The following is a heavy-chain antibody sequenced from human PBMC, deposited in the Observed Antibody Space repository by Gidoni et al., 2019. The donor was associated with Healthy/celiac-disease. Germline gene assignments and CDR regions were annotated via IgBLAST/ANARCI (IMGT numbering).Heavy chain of an antibody. CDR1: GFTFSSYW. CDR2: RKQDGSEK. CDR3: AREGAVVVPAAIDAFDI. D-gene: IGHD2-2*02. Sequence: EVQLVESGGGLVQPGGSLRLSCAASGFTFSSYWMSWVRQAPGKGLEWVANRKQDGSEKYYVDSVKGRFTISRDNAKNSLYLQMNSLRAEDTAVYYCAREGAVVVPAAIDAFDIWGQGTMVTVSS. J-gene: IGHJ3*02. V-gene: IGHV3-7*03.